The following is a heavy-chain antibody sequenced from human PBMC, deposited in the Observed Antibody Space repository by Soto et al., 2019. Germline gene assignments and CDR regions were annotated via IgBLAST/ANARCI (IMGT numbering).Heavy chain of an antibody. CDR2: IYTSGST. Sequence: QVQLQESGPGLVKPSETLSLTCTVSGGSISSYYWSWIRQPAGKGLERIGRIYTSGSTNYNPSLKSRVTMSVDPSKNQFSLKLSSVTAADTAVYYCARDTIAARQHWYFDLWGRGTLVTVSS. J-gene: IGHJ2*01. CDR1: GGSISSYY. CDR3: ARDTIAARQHWYFDL. V-gene: IGHV4-4*07. D-gene: IGHD6-6*01.